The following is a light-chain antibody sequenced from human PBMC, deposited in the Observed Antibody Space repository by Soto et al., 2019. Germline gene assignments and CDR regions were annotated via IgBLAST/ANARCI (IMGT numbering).Light chain of an antibody. V-gene: IGLV2-14*03. J-gene: IGLJ1*01. CDR1: SSDVGAHNF. CDR2: DVS. CDR3: SSYTSSSTYV. Sequence: QSALTQPASVSGSPGQSITIFCTGASSDVGAHNFVSWYQQHPGNAPKLLIYDVSNRPSGVSDRFSGSKSGNTASLTIPGLQAEDEADYYCSSYTSSSTYVFGTGTKVTVL.